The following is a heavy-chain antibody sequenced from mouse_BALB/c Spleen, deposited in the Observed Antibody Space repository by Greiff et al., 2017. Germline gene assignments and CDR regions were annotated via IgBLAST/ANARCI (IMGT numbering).Heavy chain of an antibody. D-gene: IGHD2-2*01. J-gene: IGHJ4*01. Sequence: QVQLQQSGAELMKPGASVKISCKATGYTFSSYWIEWVKQRPGHGLEWIGEILPGSGSTNYNEKFKGKATFTADTSSNTAYMQLSSLTSEDSAVYYCARSGRVYGYDGGTAMDYWGQGTSVTVSS. V-gene: IGHV1-9*01. CDR1: GYTFSSYW. CDR3: ARSGRVYGYDGGTAMDY. CDR2: ILPGSGST.